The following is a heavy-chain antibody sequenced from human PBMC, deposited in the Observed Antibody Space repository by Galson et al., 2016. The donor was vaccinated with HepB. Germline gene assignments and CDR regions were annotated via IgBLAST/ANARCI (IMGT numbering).Heavy chain of an antibody. V-gene: IGHV3-23*01. J-gene: IGHJ3*01. CDR3: ARDPSGDYFGAIDF. D-gene: IGHD4-17*01. CDR1: GFTFSTYA. CDR2: VTGSGSWT. Sequence: SLRLSCAASGFTFSTYAMTWVRQAPGKGLEWVSSVTGSGSWTYYADSVKGRLTISRDNSKNTLYLQMNSLRAEDTAVYYCARDPSGDYFGAIDFWGQGTMVTVSS.